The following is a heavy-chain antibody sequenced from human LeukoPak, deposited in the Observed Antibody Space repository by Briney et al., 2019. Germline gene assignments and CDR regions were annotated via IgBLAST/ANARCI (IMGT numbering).Heavy chain of an antibody. V-gene: IGHV3-53*01. Sequence: AGGSLRLSCAASGFTVSSNYMSWVRQAPGKGLEWVSVVYSGDSTYYADSVKGRFTISRDNSKNTLYLQMNSLRAEDTAVYYCARVGYSSGWYVTRYFDYWGQGTLVTVSS. J-gene: IGHJ4*02. CDR2: VYSGDST. D-gene: IGHD6-19*01. CDR3: ARVGYSSGWYVTRYFDY. CDR1: GFTVSSNY.